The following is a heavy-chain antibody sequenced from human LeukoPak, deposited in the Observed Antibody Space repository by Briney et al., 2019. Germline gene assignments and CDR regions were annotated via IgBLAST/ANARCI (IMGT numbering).Heavy chain of an antibody. D-gene: IGHD2-2*01. V-gene: IGHV3-30-3*01. CDR1: GFXFSNYA. CDR3: AKDSILIPASKSALDY. J-gene: IGHJ4*02. CDR2: ISYEGNNK. Sequence: SLRLSCAASGFXFSNYAMHWVRQAPGKGLEWVAVISYEGNNKYYADSVKGRFTISRDNCKNTLYLQMNSLRAEDTAVYYCAKDSILIPASKSALDYWGQGTLVTVSS.